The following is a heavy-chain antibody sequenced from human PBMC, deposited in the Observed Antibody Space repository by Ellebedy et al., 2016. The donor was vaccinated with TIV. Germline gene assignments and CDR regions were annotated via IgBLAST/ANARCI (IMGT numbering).Heavy chain of an antibody. CDR1: GFTFSSYA. CDR3: ARDSLLVRGAVPDYYQYGMDV. Sequence: GESLKISCAASGFTFSSYAMSWVRQAPGKGLEWVSGVSGSGGSTYYADSVKGRFTISRDNSKNTLYLQMNSLRAEDTAVYCCARDSLLVRGAVPDYYQYGMDVWGQGTTVTVS. J-gene: IGHJ6*02. CDR2: VSGSGGST. D-gene: IGHD3-10*01. V-gene: IGHV3-23*01.